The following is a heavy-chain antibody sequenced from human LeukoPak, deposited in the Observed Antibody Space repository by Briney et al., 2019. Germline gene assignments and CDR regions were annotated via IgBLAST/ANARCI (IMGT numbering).Heavy chain of an antibody. D-gene: IGHD5-12*01. J-gene: IGHJ4*02. V-gene: IGHV4-59*05. CDR1: GGFISSYY. CDR2: IYYSGNT. CDR3: VREPGGAAYSGYDPFDS. Sequence: SETLSLICTVSGGFISSYYWSWIRQPPGKGLEWIGSIYYSGNTYYNASLKSRVTISVDTSKNQFSLKVTSVTAADTAVYYCVREPGGAAYSGYDPFDSWGQGTLVTVSS.